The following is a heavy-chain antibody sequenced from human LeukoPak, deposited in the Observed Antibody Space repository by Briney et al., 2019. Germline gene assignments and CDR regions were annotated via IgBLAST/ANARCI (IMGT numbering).Heavy chain of an antibody. J-gene: IGHJ3*02. D-gene: IGHD3-22*01. Sequence: SVKVSCKASGFTFTSSAVQWVRQARGQRLEWIGRIVVGSGNTNYAQKFQERVTITRDMSTSTAYMELSSLRSEDTAVYYCAASRLLPHDAFDIWGQGTMVTVSS. CDR3: AASRLLPHDAFDI. CDR1: GFTFTSSA. CDR2: IVVGSGNT. V-gene: IGHV1-58*01.